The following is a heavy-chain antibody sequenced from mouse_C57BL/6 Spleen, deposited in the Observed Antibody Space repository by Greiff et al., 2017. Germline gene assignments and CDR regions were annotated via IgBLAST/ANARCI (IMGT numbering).Heavy chain of an antibody. CDR2: IYPGSGST. Sequence: QVQLQQPGAELVKPGASVKMSCKASGYTFTSYWITWVKQRPGQGLEWIGDIYPGSGSTNYNEKFKSKATLTVYTSSSPAYMQLSSLTSEDSAVYYCARTLRYSGFAYWGQGTLVTVSA. CDR1: GYTFTSYW. CDR3: ARTLRYSGFAY. D-gene: IGHD1-1*01. V-gene: IGHV1-55*01. J-gene: IGHJ3*01.